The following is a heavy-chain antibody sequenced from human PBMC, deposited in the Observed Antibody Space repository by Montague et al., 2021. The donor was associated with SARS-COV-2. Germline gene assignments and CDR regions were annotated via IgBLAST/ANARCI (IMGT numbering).Heavy chain of an antibody. D-gene: IGHD4/OR15-4a*01. CDR2: INPDWDAT. CDR1: GFTFSTYW. V-gene: IGHV3-74*01. J-gene: IGHJ4*02. Sequence: SLILSCAASGFTFSTYWMYLIRQVPAKGLAWVSRINPDWDATTYSDSVKGRFTISRDNSKNILYLQMNSLRGEDTAVYYCARSNLHDYADYWGRGNLVTVSS. CDR3: ARSNLHDYADY.